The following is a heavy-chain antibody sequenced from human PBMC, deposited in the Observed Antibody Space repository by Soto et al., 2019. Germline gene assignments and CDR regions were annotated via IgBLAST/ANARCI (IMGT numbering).Heavy chain of an antibody. J-gene: IGHJ4*02. CDR1: GYTFTSYA. V-gene: IGHV1-3*01. D-gene: IGHD6-13*01. CDR2: INAGNGNT. CDR3: ARGCIAEHHQYFDY. Sequence: QVQLVKSGAEVKKPGASVKVSCKASGYTFTSYAMHWVRQAPGQRLEWMGWINAGNGNTKYSQKFQGRGTITMDTSASTAYMGLSSLRSEDTAEYYCARGCIAEHHQYFDYWGQGTLVTVSS.